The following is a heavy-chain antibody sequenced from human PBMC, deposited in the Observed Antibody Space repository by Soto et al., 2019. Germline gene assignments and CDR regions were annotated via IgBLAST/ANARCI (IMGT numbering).Heavy chain of an antibody. J-gene: IGHJ4*02. CDR3: ARGLLSASNPVAGTYFDF. D-gene: IGHD6-19*01. CDR2: ISPSSSYI. CDR1: RFTFSSYS. Sequence: GGSLRLSCAPSRFTFSSYSMNWVRQAPGMGLEWVSSISPSSSYIYYADSVRGRFTISRDNAKNSLYLHMSSLRAEDTAVYYCARGLLSASNPVAGTYFDFWGQGTLVTVSS. V-gene: IGHV3-21*01.